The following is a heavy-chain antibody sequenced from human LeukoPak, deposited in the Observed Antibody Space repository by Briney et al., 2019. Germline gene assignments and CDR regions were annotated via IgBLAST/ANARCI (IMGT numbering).Heavy chain of an antibody. V-gene: IGHV3-53*01. J-gene: IGHJ4*02. CDR2: IYSGGST. Sequence: VSVIYSGGSTYYADSVKGRFTISRDNAKNSLYLQMNSLRAEDTAVYYCASSGYSYGPFDYWGQGTLVTVSS. CDR3: ASSGYSYGPFDY. D-gene: IGHD5-18*01.